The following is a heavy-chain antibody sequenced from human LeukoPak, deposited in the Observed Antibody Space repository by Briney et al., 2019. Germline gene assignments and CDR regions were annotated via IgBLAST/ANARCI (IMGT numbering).Heavy chain of an antibody. J-gene: IGHJ3*02. CDR1: GFTFDDYA. D-gene: IGHD3-22*01. V-gene: IGHV3-9*01. CDR2: ISWNSGSI. Sequence: PGRSLRLSCAASGFTFDDYAMHWVRQAPGKGLEWVSVISWNSGSIGYADSVKGRFTISRDNAKNSLYLKMNSLRAEDTALYYCAKGILFRNPGYDSSGDYAADAFDIWGQGTMVTVSS. CDR3: AKGILFRNPGYDSSGDYAADAFDI.